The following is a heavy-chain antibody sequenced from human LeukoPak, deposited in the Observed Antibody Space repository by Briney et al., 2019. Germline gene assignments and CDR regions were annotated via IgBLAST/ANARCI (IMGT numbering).Heavy chain of an antibody. CDR3: AKDADLGYDFWSGYFSFDY. Sequence: PGGSLRLSCAASGFTFSSYAMSWVRQAPGKGLEWVSAISGSGGSTYYADSVKGRFTISRDNSKNTLYLQMNSLRAEDTAVHYCAKDADLGYDFWSGYFSFDYWGQGTLVTVSS. V-gene: IGHV3-23*01. J-gene: IGHJ4*02. CDR1: GFTFSSYA. CDR2: ISGSGGST. D-gene: IGHD3-3*01.